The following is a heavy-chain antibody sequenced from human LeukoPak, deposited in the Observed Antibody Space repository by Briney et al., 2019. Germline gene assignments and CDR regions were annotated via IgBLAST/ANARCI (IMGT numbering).Heavy chain of an antibody. CDR3: AKDQVISGSEASDI. CDR2: ISGSGVGT. D-gene: IGHD2-21*01. V-gene: IGHV3-23*01. J-gene: IGHJ3*02. Sequence: GGSLRLSCAASGFTFSSYWMSWVRQAPGKGLEWVSGISGSGVGTYYADSVKGRFTISRDNSWNTLYLQMSSLRAEDTAVYYCAKDQVISGSEASDIWGQGTMVTVSS. CDR1: GFTFSSYW.